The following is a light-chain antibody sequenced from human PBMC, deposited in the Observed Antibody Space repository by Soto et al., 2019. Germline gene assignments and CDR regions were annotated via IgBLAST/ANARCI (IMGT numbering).Light chain of an antibody. J-gene: IGKJ4*01. V-gene: IGKV3-15*01. CDR1: KSVGNN. CDR2: GAS. Sequence: RVMTQSPATLSVSPGERATLSCRASKSVGNNLAWYQQKPGQAPRLLIYGASTRATGIPARFSGGGSGTEFTLTISSLQSEDFAVYFCQQYNNWPQLTFGGGTKVEIK. CDR3: QQYNNWPQLT.